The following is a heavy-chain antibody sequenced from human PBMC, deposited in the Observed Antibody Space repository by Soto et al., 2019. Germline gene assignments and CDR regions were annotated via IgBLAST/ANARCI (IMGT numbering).Heavy chain of an antibody. Sequence: GASVKVSCKASGGTFSSYTISWVRQAPGQGLEWMGRIIPIFGTANYAQKFQGRVTITADESTSTAYMELSSLRSEDTAVYYCAREPHPPKVYIAAAGPFDYWGQRTLVTVSS. CDR1: GGTFSSYT. J-gene: IGHJ4*02. CDR2: IIPIFGTA. D-gene: IGHD6-13*01. CDR3: AREPHPPKVYIAAAGPFDY. V-gene: IGHV1-69*13.